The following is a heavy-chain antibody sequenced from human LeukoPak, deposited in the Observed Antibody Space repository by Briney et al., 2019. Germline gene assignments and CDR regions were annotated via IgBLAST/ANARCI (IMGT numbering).Heavy chain of an antibody. D-gene: IGHD6-19*01. V-gene: IGHV1-69*05. CDR1: GGTFSSYA. CDR3: ASYSSGWSYYYYMDV. CDR2: IIPIFGTA. J-gene: IGHJ6*03. Sequence: ASVKVSCKASGGTFSSYAISWVRQAPGQGLEWMGRIIPIFGTANYAQKFQGRVTITTDESTSTAHMELSSLRSEDTAVYYCASYSSGWSYYYYMDVWGKGTTVTVSS.